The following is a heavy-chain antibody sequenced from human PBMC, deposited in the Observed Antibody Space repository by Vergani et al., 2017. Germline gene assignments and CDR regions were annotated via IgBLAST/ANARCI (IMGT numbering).Heavy chain of an antibody. CDR1: GFTFSNSA. CDR3: ARETDTGSSVSYNYYAMDV. D-gene: IGHD3-9*01. V-gene: IGHV3-23*01. CDR2: ISGPGLST. J-gene: IGHJ6*02. Sequence: EVHLLESGGGLVQSGGSLRLSCAASGFTFSNSAVSWVRQAPGRGLAWVSSISGPGLSTYYADSVKGRFSISRDNSKNTLYLQMNSLRAEDTAVYYCARETDTGSSVSYNYYAMDVWGQGTTVSVSS.